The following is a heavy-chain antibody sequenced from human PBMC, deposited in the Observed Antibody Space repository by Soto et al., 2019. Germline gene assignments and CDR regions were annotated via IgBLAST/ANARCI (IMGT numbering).Heavy chain of an antibody. CDR2: ISGSVGST. CDR3: AKGGVRIGGKNYYYYYGMDV. CDR1: GFTFSSYA. D-gene: IGHD3-16*01. V-gene: IGHV3-23*01. J-gene: IGHJ6*02. Sequence: GGSLRLSCAASGFTFSSYAMSWVRQAPGKGLEWVSAISGSVGSTYYADSVKGRFTISRDNSKNTLYLQMNSLRAEDTAVYYCAKGGVRIGGKNYYYYYGMDVWGQGTTGTVS.